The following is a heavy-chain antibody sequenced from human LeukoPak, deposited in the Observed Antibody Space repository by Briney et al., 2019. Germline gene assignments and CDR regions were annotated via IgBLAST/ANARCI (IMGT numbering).Heavy chain of an antibody. Sequence: TSETLSLTCAVYGGSFSGYYWSWIRQPPGKGLECIGEMSDGGSTNYNPSLRSRVTISVDTSKNQFSLKLSSMTAEDTAVYYCARVAFRQWLVQGIDYWGQGTLVTVSS. CDR2: MSDGGST. J-gene: IGHJ4*02. CDR1: GGSFSGYY. V-gene: IGHV4-34*01. CDR3: ARVAFRQWLVQGIDY. D-gene: IGHD6-19*01.